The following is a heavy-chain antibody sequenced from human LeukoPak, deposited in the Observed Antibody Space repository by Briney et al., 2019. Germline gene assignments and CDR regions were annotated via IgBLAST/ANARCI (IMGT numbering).Heavy chain of an antibody. V-gene: IGHV3-9*03. J-gene: IGHJ4*02. Sequence: GGSLRLSCAASGFTFDDYAMHWVRQAPGKGLEWISGISWNSGIIDYADSVKGRFTISRDNARNSLFLQMNSLRTEDMALYYCAKAQSYSLNSCFDYWGQGTLVTVSS. CDR3: AKAQSYSLNSCFDY. D-gene: IGHD2-15*01. CDR2: ISWNSGII. CDR1: GFTFDDYA.